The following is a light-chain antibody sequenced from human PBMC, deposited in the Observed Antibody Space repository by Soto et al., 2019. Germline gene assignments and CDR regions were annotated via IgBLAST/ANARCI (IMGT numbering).Light chain of an antibody. CDR1: QNLIFSDGKTY. V-gene: IGKV2-30*01. J-gene: IGKJ1*01. Sequence: DVVMTQSPLSLPVTLGQPASISCRSSQNLIFSDGKTYLNWFHQRPGQSPRRLIYEVSKRGSGVQDRLSGCGSVTDVTLTISRLESEDVSVYYYMQRTHSPLTFGQGTKME. CDR2: EVS. CDR3: MQRTHSPLT.